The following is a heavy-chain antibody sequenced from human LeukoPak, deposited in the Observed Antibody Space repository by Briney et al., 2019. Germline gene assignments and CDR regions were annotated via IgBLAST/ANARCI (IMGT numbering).Heavy chain of an antibody. CDR2: ISGSGGST. D-gene: IGHD2-15*01. J-gene: IGHJ4*02. V-gene: IGHV3-23*01. CDR1: GFTFSSYA. Sequence: GGSLRLSCAASGFTFSSYAMSWVRQAPGKGLEWVSAISGSGGSTCYADSVKGRFTISRDNSKNTLYLQMNSLRAEDTAVYYCAKDQGFSSGSPIDYWGQGTLVTVSS. CDR3: AKDQGFSSGSPIDY.